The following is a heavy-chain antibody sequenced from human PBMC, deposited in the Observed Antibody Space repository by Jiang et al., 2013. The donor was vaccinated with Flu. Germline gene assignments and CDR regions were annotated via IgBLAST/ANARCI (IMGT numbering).Heavy chain of an antibody. CDR1: SGSISSSLYS. D-gene: IGHD3-9*01. V-gene: IGHV4-61*02. J-gene: IGHJ2*01. CDR3: ARGPFNWQDWYFDT. Sequence: PGLVKASQTLSLTCTVSSGSISSSLYSWSWLRQPAGKGLEWIGHLYTSGSKYNPSLKRRLSISEGMSKNQFSLRLTSVTAADTAVYYCARGPFNWQDWYFDTWGRGTQVIVSS. CDR2: LYTSGS.